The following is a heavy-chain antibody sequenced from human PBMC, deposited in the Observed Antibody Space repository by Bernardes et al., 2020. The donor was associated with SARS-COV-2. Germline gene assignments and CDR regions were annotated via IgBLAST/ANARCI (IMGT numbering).Heavy chain of an antibody. V-gene: IGHV1-18*01. Sequence: ASVKVSCKTSGYTFTGYGINWVRQAPGQGLEWMGWISAYNGNTNYAQKLQGRVTMTTDTSTSTAYMELRSLRSDDTAVYYCARDRKQHWYSSGWYGTMRWFDPWGQGTLVTVSS. J-gene: IGHJ5*02. CDR3: ARDRKQHWYSSGWYGTMRWFDP. CDR2: ISAYNGNT. D-gene: IGHD6-19*01. CDR1: GYTFTGYG.